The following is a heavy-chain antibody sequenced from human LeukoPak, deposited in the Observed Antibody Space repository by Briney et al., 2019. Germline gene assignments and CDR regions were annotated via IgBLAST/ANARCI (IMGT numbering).Heavy chain of an antibody. V-gene: IGHV5-51*01. Sequence: GESLQISCKGSGYNFTTYRIGWVRQMPGKGLEWMGIIYPRDSDTRYSPSFQGQVTLSADKSISTAYLQWRSLKASDTAMYYCARQGCSGTSCYDHWGQGTLVTVSS. CDR1: GYNFTTYR. CDR3: ARQGCSGTSCYDH. D-gene: IGHD2-2*01. CDR2: IYPRDSDT. J-gene: IGHJ4*02.